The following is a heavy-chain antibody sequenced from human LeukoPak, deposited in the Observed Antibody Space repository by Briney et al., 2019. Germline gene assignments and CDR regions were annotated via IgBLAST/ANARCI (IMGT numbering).Heavy chain of an antibody. V-gene: IGHV3-48*02. J-gene: IGHJ4*02. D-gene: IGHD5-18*01. Sequence: GGSLRLSCAAAGFTFSDYSMTWVRQAPGKGLEWISYISSSGSTKYYADSVKGRFTISRDPAKNSLHLQMTTLRDDDTAVYYCARSHTAMVTYDYWGQGTLVTVSS. CDR3: ARSHTAMVTYDY. CDR1: GFTFSDYS. CDR2: ISSSGSTK.